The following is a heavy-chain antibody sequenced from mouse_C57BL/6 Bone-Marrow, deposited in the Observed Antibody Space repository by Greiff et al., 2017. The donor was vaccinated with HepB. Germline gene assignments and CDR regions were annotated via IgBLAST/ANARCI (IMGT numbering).Heavy chain of an antibody. Sequence: EVKLEESGGGLVKPGGSLKLSCAASGFTFSDYGMHWVRQAPEKGLEWVAYISSGSSTIYYADTVKGRFTISRDNAKNTLFLQMTSLRSEDTAMYYCARRRDEYYAMDYWGQGTSVTVSS. CDR3: ARRRDEYYAMDY. CDR1: GFTFSDYG. J-gene: IGHJ4*01. V-gene: IGHV5-17*01. CDR2: ISSGSSTI.